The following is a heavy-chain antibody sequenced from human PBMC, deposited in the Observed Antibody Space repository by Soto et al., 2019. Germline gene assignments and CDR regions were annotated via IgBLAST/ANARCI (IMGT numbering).Heavy chain of an antibody. J-gene: IGHJ5*02. D-gene: IGHD6-13*01. CDR1: GYTFNSYY. CDR2: INPSGGST. V-gene: IGHV1-46*02. Sequence: ASVKVSCKASGYTFNSYYIHWVRQAPGQGLEWMGMINPSGGSTNYAQKFQERVTITRDMSTSTAYMELSSLRSEDTAVYYCAATVMAAAPFDPWGQGTLVTVSS. CDR3: AATVMAAAPFDP.